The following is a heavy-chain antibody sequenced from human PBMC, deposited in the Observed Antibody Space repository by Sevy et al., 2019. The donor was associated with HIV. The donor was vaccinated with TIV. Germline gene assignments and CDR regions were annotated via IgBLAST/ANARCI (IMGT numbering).Heavy chain of an antibody. CDR2: ISSRSTFT. D-gene: IGHD3-22*01. CDR3: AREGDSRPFDP. J-gene: IGHJ5*02. Sequence: GGSLRLSCAASGFTFSRYSMNWVRQAPGKGLEWVSSISSRSTFTYYADSLKGRFTISRDNAKNSLYLQINSLRVEDTAVYYSAREGDSRPFDPWGQGTLVTVSS. V-gene: IGHV3-21*01. CDR1: GFTFSRYS.